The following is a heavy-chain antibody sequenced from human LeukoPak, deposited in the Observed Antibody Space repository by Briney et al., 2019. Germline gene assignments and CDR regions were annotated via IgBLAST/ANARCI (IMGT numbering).Heavy chain of an antibody. Sequence: SETLSLTCTVSGSSISNYYWGWIRQAPGKGLEWIGSIYYSGNTYYNPSLKSRVTISVDTSKNQFSLKLSSVTAADTAVYYCARVDGAGYNSRGYFDYWGQGTLVTVSS. CDR3: ARVDGAGYNSRGYFDY. V-gene: IGHV4-39*07. CDR2: IYYSGNT. J-gene: IGHJ4*02. D-gene: IGHD5-24*01. CDR1: GSSISNYY.